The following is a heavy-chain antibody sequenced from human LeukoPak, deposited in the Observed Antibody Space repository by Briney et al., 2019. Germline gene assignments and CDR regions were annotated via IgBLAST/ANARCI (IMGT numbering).Heavy chain of an antibody. D-gene: IGHD4-23*01. Sequence: PSETLSLTCTVSGGSINSYYWSWIRQPAGKGLEWIGRIYSSGSTNYNPSLKSRVSMSVDMSKSQFSLKLTSVTAADTAVYYCARGGKATVVTMWGQGILVTVSS. V-gene: IGHV4-4*07. CDR1: GGSINSYY. J-gene: IGHJ4*02. CDR3: ARGGKATVVTM. CDR2: IYSSGST.